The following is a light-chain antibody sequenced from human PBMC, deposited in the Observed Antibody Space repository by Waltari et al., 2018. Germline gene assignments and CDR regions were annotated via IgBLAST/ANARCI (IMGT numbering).Light chain of an antibody. CDR1: QSILYSSNNKNY. CDR2: WAS. CDR3: QQYYSTPYT. J-gene: IGKJ2*01. Sequence: DIVMTQSPDSLAVSLGERATINCKSSQSILYSSNNKNYLARYPQNPGQPPKLLIYWASTRESGVPDRFSGSGSGTDFTLTISSLQAEDVAVYYCQQYYSTPYTFGQGTKLEIK. V-gene: IGKV4-1*01.